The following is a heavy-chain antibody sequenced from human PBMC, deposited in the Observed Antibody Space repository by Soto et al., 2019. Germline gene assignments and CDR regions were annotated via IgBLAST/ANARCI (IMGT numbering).Heavy chain of an antibody. Sequence: QVQLVESGGGVVQPGRSLRLSCAASGFIFRNFGMHWVRRAPGKGLEWVATISGDGNDKYYPDSMKGRFTISRDNFNHTLYLQLNSLRPEDTAVYHCVQGASTAHQPLDSWGQGVLVTVSS. CDR2: ISGDGNDK. J-gene: IGHJ4*02. CDR3: VQGASTAHQPLDS. D-gene: IGHD1-26*01. V-gene: IGHV3-30*03. CDR1: GFIFRNFG.